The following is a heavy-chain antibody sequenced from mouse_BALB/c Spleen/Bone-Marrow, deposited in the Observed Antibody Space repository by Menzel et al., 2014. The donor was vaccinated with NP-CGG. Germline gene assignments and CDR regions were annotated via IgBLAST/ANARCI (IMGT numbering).Heavy chain of an antibody. CDR1: GFNIKDTY. CDR3: ARDYGRTAWFAY. Sequence: EVQRVESGAELVKPGASAKLSYTASGFNIKDTYIHWVKQRPEQGLEWIGGIDPANGNTKYDPKFQGKATITADTSSNTAYLQLSSLTSEDTAAYYCARDYGRTAWFAYWGQGTLVTVSA. V-gene: IGHV14-3*02. D-gene: IGHD1-1*01. CDR2: IDPANGNT. J-gene: IGHJ3*01.